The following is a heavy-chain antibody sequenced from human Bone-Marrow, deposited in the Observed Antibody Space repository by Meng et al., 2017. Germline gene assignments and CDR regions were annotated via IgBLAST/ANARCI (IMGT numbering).Heavy chain of an antibody. CDR3: ARSPYTAMANDAFDI. CDR1: GYTFTSYY. V-gene: IGHV1-46*01. Sequence: SVKVSCKASGYTFTSYYLHWVRQAPGQGLEWMGIINPSGGSTSYAQKFQGRVTMTRDTSTSTVYLELSSLRSEDTAVYYCARSPYTAMANDAFDIWGQGTMVTVSS. CDR2: INPSGGST. J-gene: IGHJ3*02. D-gene: IGHD5-18*01.